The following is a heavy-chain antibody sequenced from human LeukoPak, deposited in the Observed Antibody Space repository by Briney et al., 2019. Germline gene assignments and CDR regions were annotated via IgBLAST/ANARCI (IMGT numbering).Heavy chain of an antibody. D-gene: IGHD3-10*01. CDR2: IYKSGST. CDR1: GASVSSGSNY. Sequence: SETLSLTCTVSGASVSSGSNYWSWIRQPPGKGLEWIGYIYKSGSTNYNPSLKSRVTISVDTSKKQISLKLSSVTAADTAVYCWGRVPFYCGWGYGMEVWGKGTTVTVPS. V-gene: IGHV4-61*01. J-gene: IGHJ6*04. CDR3: GRVPFYCGWGYGMEV.